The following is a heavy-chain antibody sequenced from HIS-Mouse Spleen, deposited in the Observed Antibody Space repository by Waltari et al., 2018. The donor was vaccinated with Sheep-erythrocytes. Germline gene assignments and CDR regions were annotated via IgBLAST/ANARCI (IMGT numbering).Heavy chain of an antibody. Sequence: EVQLVESGGGLVKPGGSLRLSCAASGFTFSSYSMNWVRQAPGKWLRWVSSISSRSSYIYYADSVKGRFTISRDNAKNSLYLQMNSLRAEDTAVYYCARVASGATFDYWGQGTLVTVSS. CDR2: ISSRSSYI. CDR1: GFTFSSYS. J-gene: IGHJ4*02. V-gene: IGHV3-21*01. CDR3: ARVASGATFDY. D-gene: IGHD1-26*01.